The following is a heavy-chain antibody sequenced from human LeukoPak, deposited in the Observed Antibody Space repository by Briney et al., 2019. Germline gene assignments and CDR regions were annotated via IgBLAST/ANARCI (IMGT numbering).Heavy chain of an antibody. D-gene: IGHD3-3*01. V-gene: IGHV4-59*01. Sequence: SETLSLTCTVSGGSISSYYWSWIRQPPGKGLEWIGYIYYSGSTNYNLSLKSRVTISVDTSKNQFSLKLSSVTAADTAVYYCARADYYDFWSGYYFDYWGQGTLVTVSS. CDR2: IYYSGST. J-gene: IGHJ4*02. CDR1: GGSISSYY. CDR3: ARADYYDFWSGYYFDY.